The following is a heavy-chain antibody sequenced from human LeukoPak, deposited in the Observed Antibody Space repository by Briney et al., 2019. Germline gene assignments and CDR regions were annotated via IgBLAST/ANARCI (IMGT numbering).Heavy chain of an antibody. V-gene: IGHV4-39*02. CDR1: GVSISNNYFY. CDR3: ARDRYTVVSWYFDL. J-gene: IGHJ2*01. Sequence: SETLSLTCTVSGVSISNNYFYWAWLRQPPGKELELIGYVHYTGSTFYNSSLKSRVTISADTPQNQFSLSLTSVTAADTAVYYCARDRYTVVSWYFDLWGRGTLVTVSS. CDR2: VHYTGST. D-gene: IGHD4-23*01.